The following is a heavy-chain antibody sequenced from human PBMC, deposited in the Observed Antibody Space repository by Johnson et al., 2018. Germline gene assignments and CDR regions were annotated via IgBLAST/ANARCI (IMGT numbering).Heavy chain of an antibody. CDR1: GFTFSSYG. Sequence: QVQLVQSGGGVVQPGRSLRLSCAASGFTFSSYGMHWVRQAPGKGLEWVAVIWYDGSNKYYADSVKGRFTISRDNSKNTLYLQMNSLGVEDTAVYYCARDWDYHDSSGFAFDIWGQGTMVTVSS. CDR2: IWYDGSNK. V-gene: IGHV3-33*01. J-gene: IGHJ3*02. D-gene: IGHD3-22*01. CDR3: ARDWDYHDSSGFAFDI.